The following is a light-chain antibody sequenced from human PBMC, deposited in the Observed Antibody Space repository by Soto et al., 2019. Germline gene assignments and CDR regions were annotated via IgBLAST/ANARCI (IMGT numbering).Light chain of an antibody. CDR1: QSVSSSY. V-gene: IGKV3-20*01. Sequence: EIVLTQSPGTLSLSPGERATLSCRASQSVSSSYLAWYQQKPGQAPRLLIYGASSRATGIPDRFSGSGSGTDLTITISRLEPDDFAVYYCQQYPGAFGQGTKVEIK. CDR3: QQYPGA. J-gene: IGKJ1*01. CDR2: GAS.